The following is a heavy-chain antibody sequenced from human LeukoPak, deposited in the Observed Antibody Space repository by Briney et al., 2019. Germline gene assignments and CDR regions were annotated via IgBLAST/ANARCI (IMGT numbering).Heavy chain of an antibody. CDR3: AKATGYLL. V-gene: IGHV3-23*01. J-gene: IGHJ4*02. CDR2: ISNSDYST. CDR1: GFTFSSYA. D-gene: IGHD1-14*01. Sequence: GGSLRLSCAASGFTFSSYAMSWVRQAPGKGLEWVSTISNSDYSTYYADSVKGRFTISRANSENTLYLQMNNLRAEDTAVYYCAKATGYLLWGRGTLVTVSS.